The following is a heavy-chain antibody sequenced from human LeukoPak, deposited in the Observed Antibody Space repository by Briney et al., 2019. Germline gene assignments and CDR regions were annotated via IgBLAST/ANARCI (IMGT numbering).Heavy chain of an antibody. D-gene: IGHD3-16*02. Sequence: GASVKVPCKASGYTFTSYGISWVRQAPGQGLEWMGWISAYNGNTNYAQKLQGRVTMTTDTSTSTAYMELRSLRSDDTAVYYCARPLYDYVWGSYRSIPDAFDIWGQGTMVTVSS. CDR1: GYTFTSYG. V-gene: IGHV1-18*04. CDR2: ISAYNGNT. CDR3: ARPLYDYVWGSYRSIPDAFDI. J-gene: IGHJ3*02.